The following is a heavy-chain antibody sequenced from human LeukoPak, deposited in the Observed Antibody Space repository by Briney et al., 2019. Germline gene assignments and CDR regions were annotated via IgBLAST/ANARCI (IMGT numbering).Heavy chain of an antibody. CDR1: GGSFSGYY. CDR3: ARDLVGYYYDSSGYYCS. V-gene: IGHV4-34*01. CDR2: INHSGST. J-gene: IGHJ5*02. D-gene: IGHD3-22*01. Sequence: SETLSLTCAVYGGSFSGYYWSWIRQPPGKGLEWIGEINHSGSTNYNPSLKSRVTISVDTSKNQFSLKLSSVTAADTAVYYCARDLVGYYYDSSGYYCSWGQGTLVTVSS.